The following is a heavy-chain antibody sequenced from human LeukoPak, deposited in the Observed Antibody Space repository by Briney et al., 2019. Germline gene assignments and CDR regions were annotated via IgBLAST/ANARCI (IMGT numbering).Heavy chain of an antibody. Sequence: PGGSLRLSCAASGFTFSSYGMHWVRQAPGKGLEGVAFIRYDGSNKYYADSVKGRFTISRDNSKNTLYLQMNGLRAEDTAVYYCAKGRRYDILTGYYVSEVDPWGQGTLVTVSS. CDR3: AKGRRYDILTGYYVSEVDP. V-gene: IGHV3-30*02. CDR1: GFTFSSYG. CDR2: IRYDGSNK. J-gene: IGHJ5*02. D-gene: IGHD3-9*01.